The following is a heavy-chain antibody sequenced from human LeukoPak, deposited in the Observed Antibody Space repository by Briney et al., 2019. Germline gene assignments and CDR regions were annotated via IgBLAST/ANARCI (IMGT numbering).Heavy chain of an antibody. V-gene: IGHV4-59*01. CDR3: ARWHSHGRYFDY. CDR2: TSYSGST. Sequence: SETLSLTCTVSGGSISGDYWNWIRQPPGKGLEWIGYTSYSGSTDYKPSLRSRVTMSVDTSNNQLPLKLTSATAADTAVYYCARWHSHGRYFDYWGQGALVTVSS. CDR1: GGSISGDY. D-gene: IGHD1-26*01. J-gene: IGHJ4*02.